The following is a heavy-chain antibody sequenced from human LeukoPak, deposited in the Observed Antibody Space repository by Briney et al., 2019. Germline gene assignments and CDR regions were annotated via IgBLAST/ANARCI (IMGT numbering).Heavy chain of an antibody. CDR1: GFTFSSYW. CDR3: ARDQGSTSRGIDY. CDR2: IYSDGNTT. J-gene: IGHJ4*02. V-gene: IGHV3-74*01. Sequence: PGGSLRLSCAASGFTFSSYWMHWVRQAPGKGLVWVSRIYSDGNTTNYADSVKGRFTISRDNAKNTLYLQMNSLRAEGTAVYYCARDQGSTSRGIDYWGQGTLVTVSS. D-gene: IGHD2-2*01.